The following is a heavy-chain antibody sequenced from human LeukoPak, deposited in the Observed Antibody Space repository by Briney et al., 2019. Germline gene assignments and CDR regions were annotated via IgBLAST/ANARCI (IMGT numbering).Heavy chain of an antibody. V-gene: IGHV3-53*01. D-gene: IGHD4/OR15-4a*01. CDR1: GFTVSSNS. Sequence: RSGGSLRLSCTVSGFTVSSNSMSWVRQAPGKGLEWVSFIYSDNTHYSDPVKGRFTISRDNSKNTLYLQMNSLRAEDTAVYYCARRAGAYSHPYDYWGQGTLVTVSS. J-gene: IGHJ4*02. CDR2: IYSDNT. CDR3: ARRAGAYSHPYDY.